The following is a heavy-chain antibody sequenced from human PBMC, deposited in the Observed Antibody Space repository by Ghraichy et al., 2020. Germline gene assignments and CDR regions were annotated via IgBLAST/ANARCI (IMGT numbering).Heavy chain of an antibody. V-gene: IGHV3-74*01. Sequence: GGSLRLSCVASGFTFSDNWMHWVRQAPGKGLMWVSRINADGNSTNYADSAKGRFTISRDNAKNTLYLQMNSLRAEDTAVYYCNPFHNYGVGHYYPTDYWGQGTLVTVSS. J-gene: IGHJ4*02. D-gene: IGHD4/OR15-4a*01. CDR1: GFTFSDNW. CDR3: NPFHNYGVGHYYPTDY. CDR2: INADGNST.